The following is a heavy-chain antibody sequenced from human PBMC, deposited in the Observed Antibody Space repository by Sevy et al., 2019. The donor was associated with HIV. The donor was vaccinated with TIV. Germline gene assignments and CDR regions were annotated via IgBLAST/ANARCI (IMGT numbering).Heavy chain of an antibody. Sequence: GGSLRLSCSASGLTFSDYYMTWIRQAPGKGLECISYISNTGNTVYYADSVKGRFTVSRDNAKKSLYLQLNSLRDEDTAVYYCARDNYCISGDGCYAHGLDIWGQGTTVTVSS. J-gene: IGHJ6*01. CDR3: ARDNYCISGDGCYAHGLDI. CDR1: GLTFSDYY. CDR2: ISNTGNTV. V-gene: IGHV3-11*01. D-gene: IGHD2-2*01.